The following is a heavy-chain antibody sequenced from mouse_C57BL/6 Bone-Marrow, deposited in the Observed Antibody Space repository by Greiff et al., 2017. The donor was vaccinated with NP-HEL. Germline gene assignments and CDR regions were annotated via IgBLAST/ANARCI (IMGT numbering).Heavy chain of an antibody. CDR3: ARGGNDWYYFDY. J-gene: IGHJ2*01. Sequence: QVQLKESGAELVKPGASVKLSCKASGYTFTTYPIEWVKQNHGKSLEWIGNFHPYNDDTEYNEKFKNKATLTVEKSSSTVYLELSRLTSDDSSVYYCARGGNDWYYFDYWGQGTTLTVSA. D-gene: IGHD2-2*01. CDR2: FHPYNDDT. CDR1: GYTFTTYP. V-gene: IGHV1-47*01.